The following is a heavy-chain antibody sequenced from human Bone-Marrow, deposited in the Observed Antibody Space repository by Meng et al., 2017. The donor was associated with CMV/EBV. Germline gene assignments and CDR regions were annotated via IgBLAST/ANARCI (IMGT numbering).Heavy chain of an antibody. CDR3: ARDRRLQRTTGGGMDV. J-gene: IGHJ6*02. CDR1: GGSISSSSYY. D-gene: IGHD1-14*01. Sequence: GSLRLSCTVSGGSISSSSYYWGWIRQPPGKGLEWIGSIYYSGSTYYNPSLKSRVTISVDTSKNQFSLKLCSVTAADTAVYYCARDRRLQRTTGGGMDVWGQGTTVTVSS. CDR2: IYYSGST. V-gene: IGHV4-39*07.